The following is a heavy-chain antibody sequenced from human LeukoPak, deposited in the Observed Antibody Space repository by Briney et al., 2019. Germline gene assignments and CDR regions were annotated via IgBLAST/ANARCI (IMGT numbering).Heavy chain of an antibody. Sequence: GASVKVSCKASGYTFTGYYMHWVRQAPRQGLEWMGRINPNSGGTNYAQKFQGRVTMTRDTSISTAYMELSRLRSDDTAVYYCARGPPVLLTPGGWFDPWGQGTLVTVSS. D-gene: IGHD3-10*01. V-gene: IGHV1-2*06. CDR2: INPNSGGT. CDR1: GYTFTGYY. J-gene: IGHJ5*02. CDR3: ARGPPVLLTPGGWFDP.